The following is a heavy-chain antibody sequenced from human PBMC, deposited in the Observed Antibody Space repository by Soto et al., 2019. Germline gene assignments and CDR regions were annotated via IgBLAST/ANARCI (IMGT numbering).Heavy chain of an antibody. J-gene: IGHJ4*02. D-gene: IGHD3-9*01. CDR1: GFSVTSNY. CDR2: IYAGGNT. Sequence: GSLRLSCAASGFSVTSNYMTWVRQAPWKGLECVSVIYAGGNTYYPDSVKGRFTISSDNSKNTLFLQMNNLRAEDTAVYYCARVTTFYDILTSSYALNYFDYWGQGTRVTVSS. CDR3: ARVTTFYDILTSSYALNYFDY. V-gene: IGHV3-53*01.